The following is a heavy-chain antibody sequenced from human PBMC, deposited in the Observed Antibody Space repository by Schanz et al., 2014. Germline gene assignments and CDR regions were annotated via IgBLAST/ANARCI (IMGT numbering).Heavy chain of an antibody. CDR1: GFSFSGFG. J-gene: IGHJ4*02. CDR2: ISYDGRNK. V-gene: IGHV3-30*18. Sequence: QVQLVESGGGVVQPGRSLRLSCAGSGFSFSGFGMHWVRQAPGKGLEWVAVISYDGRNKSFADSVKGRFTISRDNSKNTLYLQMNSLRAEDTAVYYCAKDVVGRIYAGGHYFDYWGQGTLVTVSS. D-gene: IGHD1-26*01. CDR3: AKDVVGRIYAGGHYFDY.